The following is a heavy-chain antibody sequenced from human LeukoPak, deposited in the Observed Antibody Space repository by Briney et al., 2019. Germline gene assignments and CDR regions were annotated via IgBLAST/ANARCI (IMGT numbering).Heavy chain of an antibody. CDR3: ARRGAQQWFAVPGRFFDY. CDR1: GGSFSGYY. J-gene: IGHJ4*02. V-gene: IGHV4-34*01. Sequence: SETLSLTCAVYGGSFSGYYWSWIRQPPGKGLEWIGEINHSGSTNYNPSLKSRVTISVDTSKNQFSLKLSSVTAADTAVYYCARRGAQQWFAVPGRFFDYWGQGTLVTVSS. D-gene: IGHD3-10*01. CDR2: INHSGST.